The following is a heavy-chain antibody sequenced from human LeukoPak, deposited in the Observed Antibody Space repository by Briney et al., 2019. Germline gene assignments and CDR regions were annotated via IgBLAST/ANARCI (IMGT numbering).Heavy chain of an antibody. CDR1: GGSISSYH. CDR2: IYYSGST. V-gene: IGHV4-59*01. Sequence: SETLSLTCTVSGGSISSYHWSWIRQPPGKGLEWIGYIYYSGSTNYNPSLKSRVTISVDTSKNQFSLKLSSVTAADTAVYYCARDATQGDAFDIWGQGTMVTVSS. CDR3: ARDATQGDAFDI. J-gene: IGHJ3*02.